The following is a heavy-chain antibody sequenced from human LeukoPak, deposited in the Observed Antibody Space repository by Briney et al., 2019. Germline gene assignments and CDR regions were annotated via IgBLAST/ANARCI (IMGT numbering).Heavy chain of an antibody. D-gene: IGHD6-13*01. Sequence: GRSLRLSCAASGFTFSSYGMHWVRQAPGKGLEWVAFIRYDGSNKYYADSVKGRFTISRDNSKNTLYLQMNSLRAEDTAVYYCANGPPSSSWYVGWDYWGQGTLVTVSS. CDR3: ANGPPSSSWYVGWDY. CDR2: IRYDGSNK. J-gene: IGHJ4*02. V-gene: IGHV3-30*02. CDR1: GFTFSSYG.